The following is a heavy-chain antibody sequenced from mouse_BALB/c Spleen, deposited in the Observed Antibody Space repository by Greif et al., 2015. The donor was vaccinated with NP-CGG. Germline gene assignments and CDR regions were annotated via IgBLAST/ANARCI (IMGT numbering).Heavy chain of an antibody. D-gene: IGHD1-1*01. CDR1: GYTFTSSW. Sequence: VQLQQSGSVLVRPGASVKLSCKASGYTFTSSWMHWAKQRPGQGLEWIGEIHPNSGNTNYNEKFKGKATLTVDTSSSTAYVDLSGLTSEDSAVYYCAREDYYGSSYEGFAYWGQGTLVTVSA. CDR3: AREDYYGSSYEGFAY. CDR2: IHPNSGNT. V-gene: IGHV1S130*01. J-gene: IGHJ3*01.